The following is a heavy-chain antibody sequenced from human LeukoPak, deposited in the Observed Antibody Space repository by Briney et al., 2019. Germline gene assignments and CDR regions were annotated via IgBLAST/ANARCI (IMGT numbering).Heavy chain of an antibody. CDR1: EFTVSNNY. CDR2: IYSGGST. J-gene: IGHJ4*02. Sequence: GGSLRLSCAASEFTVSNNYMTWVRQAPGKGLEFVSVIYSGGSTYYADSVKGRFTISRDNSKNTLYLQMNSLRAEDTAVYYCARGVTNYYDSSGYSGGWGQGTLVTVSS. CDR3: ARGVTNYYDSSGYSGG. V-gene: IGHV3-53*01. D-gene: IGHD3-22*01.